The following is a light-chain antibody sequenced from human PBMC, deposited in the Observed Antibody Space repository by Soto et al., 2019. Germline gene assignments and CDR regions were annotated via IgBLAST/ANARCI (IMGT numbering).Light chain of an antibody. CDR2: GAS. CDR3: QQYCSSPPGT. CDR1: QSVSSSY. Sequence: EIVLTQSPGTLSLSPGERATLSCRASQSVSSSYLAWYQQKPGQAPRLLIYGASSRATGIPDRFSGSGSGTDFSPTISRREHEDFSVYYCQQYCSSPPGTFGQGTKVEIK. V-gene: IGKV3-20*01. J-gene: IGKJ1*01.